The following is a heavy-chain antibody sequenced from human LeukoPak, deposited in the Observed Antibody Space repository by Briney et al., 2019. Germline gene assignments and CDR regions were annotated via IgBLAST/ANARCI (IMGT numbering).Heavy chain of an antibody. CDR2: INHSGST. CDR1: GGSFSGYY. CDR3: ARGYCSSTSCFYNWFDP. D-gene: IGHD2-2*01. V-gene: IGHV4-34*01. Sequence: PSETLSLTCAVYGGSFSGYYWSWIRQPPGKGLEWIGEINHSGSTNYNPSLKSRVTISVDTSENQFSLKLSSVTAADTAVYYCARGYCSSTSCFYNWFDPWGQGTLVTVSS. J-gene: IGHJ5*02.